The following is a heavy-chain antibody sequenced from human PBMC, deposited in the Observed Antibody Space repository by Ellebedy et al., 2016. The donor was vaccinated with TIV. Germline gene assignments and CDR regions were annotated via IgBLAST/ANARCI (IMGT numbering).Heavy chain of an antibody. V-gene: IGHV3-23*01. CDR2: ISAGGGAT. J-gene: IGHJ5*02. CDR3: AKVGRRYYESSGDP. Sequence: PGGSLRLSCAASGFIFEHYGMHWVRQAPGKGLEWVSTISAGGGATYYADSVKGRFNISRDNSENTLYLQMNSLRAEDTAVYYCAKVGRRYYESSGDPWGQGSLVTVSS. CDR1: GFIFEHYG. D-gene: IGHD3-22*01.